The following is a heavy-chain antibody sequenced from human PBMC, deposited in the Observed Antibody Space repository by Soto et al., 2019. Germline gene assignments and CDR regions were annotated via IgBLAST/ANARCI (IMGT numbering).Heavy chain of an antibody. Sequence: EVHLVESGGGLVQTGGSLRLSCAIFEGTVIRDWMNWVRQAPGKGLEWVAHTNQDGSEKYYVDSVKGRFTISRDNDKKSLYLQVNSLRAEDTAMYYCSGGVGDAFWGQGTLVTVSS. V-gene: IGHV3-7*04. CDR3: SGGVGDAF. CDR2: TNQDGSEK. D-gene: IGHD1-26*01. J-gene: IGHJ4*02. CDR1: EGTVIRDW.